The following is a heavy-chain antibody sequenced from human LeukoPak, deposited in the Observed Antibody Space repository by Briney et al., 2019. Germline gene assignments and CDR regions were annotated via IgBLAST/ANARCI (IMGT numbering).Heavy chain of an antibody. J-gene: IGHJ4*02. Sequence: SSETLSLTCTVSGGSISSYYWSWIRQPPGKGLEWIGEIYHSGSTNYNPSLKSRVTISVDKSKNQFSLKLSSVTAADTAVYYCASLNPIAVAGMFDYWGQGTLVTVSS. CDR2: IYHSGST. CDR1: GGSISSYY. D-gene: IGHD6-19*01. V-gene: IGHV4-59*12. CDR3: ASLNPIAVAGMFDY.